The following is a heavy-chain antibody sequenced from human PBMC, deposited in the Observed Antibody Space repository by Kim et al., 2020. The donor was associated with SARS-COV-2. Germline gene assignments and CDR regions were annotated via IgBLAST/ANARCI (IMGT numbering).Heavy chain of an antibody. J-gene: IGHJ6*02. CDR3: ARNDYFNSGSSYYYGMDV. CDR2: ISDGGTRT. Sequence: GGSLRLSCTASGFTFSSYAMSWVRQAPGKGLEWVSAISDGGTRTYYADSVKGRFTISRDNSKNTLYLQMTGLRAEDTAVYYCARNDYFNSGSSYYYGMDVWCQGTTVTVSS. D-gene: IGHD3-10*01. V-gene: IGHV3-23*01. CDR1: GFTFSSYA.